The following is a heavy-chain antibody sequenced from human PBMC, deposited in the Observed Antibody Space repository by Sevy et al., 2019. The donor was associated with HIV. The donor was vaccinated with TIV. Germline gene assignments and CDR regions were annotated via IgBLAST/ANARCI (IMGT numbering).Heavy chain of an antibody. D-gene: IGHD2-2*01. CDR2: IFYSGST. J-gene: IGHJ5*02. CDR1: GGSISSSSYD. CDR3: VRAPPVVVVPGAPSWFDP. V-gene: IGHV4-39*07. Sequence: SETLSLTCTVSGGSISSSSYDWGWIRQPPGKGLEWIASIFYSGSTYYNPSLKSRVTISVDTSKNQFSLRLNSVTAADTAVYYCVRAPPVVVVPGAPSWFDPWGQGTLVTVSS.